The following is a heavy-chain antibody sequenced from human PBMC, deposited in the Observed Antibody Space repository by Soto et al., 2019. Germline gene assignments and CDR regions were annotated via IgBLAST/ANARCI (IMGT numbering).Heavy chain of an antibody. CDR1: GGSISSGGYY. CDR2: IYYSGST. CDR3: ARDGYYDSSGYYSGHDAFDI. J-gene: IGHJ3*02. D-gene: IGHD3-22*01. V-gene: IGHV4-31*03. Sequence: SETLSLTCTVSGGSISSGGYYWSWIRQHPGKGLEWIGYIYYSGSTNYNPSLKSRVTRSVDTLKNQFSLSLSSVTAADTAVYYCARDGYYDSSGYYSGHDAFDIWGQGTMVTVSS.